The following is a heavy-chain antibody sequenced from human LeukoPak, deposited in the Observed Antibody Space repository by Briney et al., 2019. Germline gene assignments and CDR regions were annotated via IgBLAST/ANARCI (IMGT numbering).Heavy chain of an antibody. CDR1: VFPFSEYS. J-gene: IGHJ4*02. CDR2: IGISNGNT. D-gene: IGHD1-1*01. CDR3: ARDHNYAFDN. V-gene: IGHV3-11*06. Sequence: PGGSLRLSCAASVFPFSEYSMNWVRQAPGKGLEWISYIGISNGNTKYADSVKGRFTVSGDTARNSLYLQMSSLRVEDTAVYYCARDHNYAFDNWGQGTLVTVSS.